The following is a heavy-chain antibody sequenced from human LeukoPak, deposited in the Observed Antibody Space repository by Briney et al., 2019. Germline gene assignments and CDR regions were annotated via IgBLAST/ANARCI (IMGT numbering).Heavy chain of an antibody. Sequence: SETLSLTCTVYGGSINSHSYYWGWIRQPPGKGLEWIGSVYYDGTCYSNPSLKSRAAVFVDTSRDQFSLDLSFVTAADTALYYCVRHISTNTGYFDSCGQGTLVSVSS. CDR1: GGSINSHSYY. CDR3: VRHISTNTGYFDS. J-gene: IGHJ4*02. CDR2: VYYDGTC. D-gene: IGHD5-24*01. V-gene: IGHV4-39*01.